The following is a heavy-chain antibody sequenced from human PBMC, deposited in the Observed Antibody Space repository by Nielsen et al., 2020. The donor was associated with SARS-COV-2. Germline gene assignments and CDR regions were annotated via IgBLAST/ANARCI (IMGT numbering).Heavy chain of an antibody. J-gene: IGHJ4*01. D-gene: IGHD2-2*01. CDR2: ISGSGGST. Sequence: GGSLRLSCAASEFTFSSYAMSWVRQAPGKGLEWVSAISGSGGSTYYADSVKGRFTISRDNSKNTLYLQMNSLRAEDTAVYYCAREYQLLLAYFDYWGQEPWSPSPQ. CDR1: EFTFSSYA. V-gene: IGHV3-23*01. CDR3: AREYQLLLAYFDY.